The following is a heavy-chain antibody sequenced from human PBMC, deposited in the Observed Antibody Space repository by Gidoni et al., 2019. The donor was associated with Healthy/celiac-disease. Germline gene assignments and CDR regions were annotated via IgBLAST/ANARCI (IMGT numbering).Heavy chain of an antibody. CDR1: GFTFDDYA. CDR3: AKDRDSSGYYYVADY. D-gene: IGHD3-22*01. V-gene: IGHV3-43*02. CDR2: ISGDGGST. Sequence: EVQLVESGGGVVQPGGSRRLSCAASGFTFDDYAMHWVRQAPGKGLEWVSLISGDGGSTYYADSVKGRFTISRDNSKNALYLQMNSLRTEDTALYYCAKDRDSSGYYYVADYWGQGTLVTVSS. J-gene: IGHJ4*02.